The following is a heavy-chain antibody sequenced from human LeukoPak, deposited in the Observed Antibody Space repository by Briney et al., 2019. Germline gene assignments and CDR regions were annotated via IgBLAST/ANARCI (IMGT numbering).Heavy chain of an antibody. J-gene: IGHJ4*02. CDR1: GGSISSSSYY. Sequence: PSETLSLTCTVSGGSISSSSYYWGWIRQPPGKGLEWIGSIYYSGSTYYNPSLKSRVTISVDTSKNQFSLKLSSVTAADTAVYYCARRPSYDFWSGSKLLPYYFDYWGQGTLVTVSS. CDR2: IYYSGST. D-gene: IGHD3-3*01. V-gene: IGHV4-39*01. CDR3: ARRPSYDFWSGSKLLPYYFDY.